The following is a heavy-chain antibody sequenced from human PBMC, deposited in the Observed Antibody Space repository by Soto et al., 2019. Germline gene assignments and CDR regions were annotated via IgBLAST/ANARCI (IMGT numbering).Heavy chain of an antibody. Sequence: QVQLQESGPKLVKPSETLSLTCAVSGGSIRSSNWWSWVRQPPGKGLEWIGQIFHSGTTNYNPSLKSRVTIAVDQSNNEFSLKLTSVTDADTAVYYCARVRDSSAHFVYYFAFWGQGTLVTVSS. V-gene: IGHV4-4*02. CDR1: GGSIRSSNW. CDR2: IFHSGTT. D-gene: IGHD3-22*01. CDR3: ARVRDSSAHFVYYFAF. J-gene: IGHJ4*02.